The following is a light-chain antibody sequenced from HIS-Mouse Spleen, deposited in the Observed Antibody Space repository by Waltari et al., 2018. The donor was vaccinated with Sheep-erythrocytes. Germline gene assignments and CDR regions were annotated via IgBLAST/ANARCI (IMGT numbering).Light chain of an antibody. CDR2: DES. Sequence: SYVLTQPPSVSVAPGKTARITCGGNNIGSKSVHWYQHKPGQAPVLVFYDESDRPSGVPERFSGSNSGNTATLTISRVEAGDEADYYCQVWDSSSDHVVFGGGTKLTVL. V-gene: IGLV3-21*03. J-gene: IGLJ2*01. CDR1: NIGSKS. CDR3: QVWDSSSDHVV.